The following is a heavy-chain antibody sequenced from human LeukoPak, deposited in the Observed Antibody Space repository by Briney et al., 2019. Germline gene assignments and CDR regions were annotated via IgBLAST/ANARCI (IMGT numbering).Heavy chain of an antibody. CDR1: GFTFSSYA. V-gene: IGHV3-30-3*01. CDR2: ISYNGSNK. CDR3: AGSLTYYFDY. Sequence: PGGSLRLSCEASGFTFSSYAMHWVRQAPGKGLEWVAVISYNGSNKYYADSVKGRFTISRDNSKNTLYLQMNSLRAEDTAVYYCAGSLTYYFDYWGQGTLVTVSS. J-gene: IGHJ4*02.